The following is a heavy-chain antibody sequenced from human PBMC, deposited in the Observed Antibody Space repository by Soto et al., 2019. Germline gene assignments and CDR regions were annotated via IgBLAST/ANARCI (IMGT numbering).Heavy chain of an antibody. Sequence: VGSLRLSCISSGFTFRTYTMNWVRQAPGKGLEWVSGIRGFSPYTFYAESVKGRFTISRDNAKNSLFLQMNSLRAEDTAVYYCARDRGYDAHDFYYNAMDVWGQGTTVTVSS. CDR3: ARDRGYDAHDFYYNAMDV. CDR1: GFTFRTYT. CDR2: IRGFSPYT. D-gene: IGHD2-15*01. V-gene: IGHV3-21*01. J-gene: IGHJ6*02.